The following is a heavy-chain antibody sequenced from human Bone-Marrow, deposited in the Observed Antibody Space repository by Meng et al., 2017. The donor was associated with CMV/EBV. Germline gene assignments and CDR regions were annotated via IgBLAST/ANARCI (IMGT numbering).Heavy chain of an antibody. CDR2: ISGGGST. D-gene: IGHD2-21*01. J-gene: IGHJ4*02. CDR1: GFTFSSYA. V-gene: IGHV3-23*01. CDR3: AKRNFDS. Sequence: GSLRLSCATSGFTFSSYAMSWVRQAPGKGLEWVSAISGGGSTYYADSVKGRFTISRDNSKNTLYLQMNSLRAEDTAVYYCAKRNFDSWGQGTLVTVSS.